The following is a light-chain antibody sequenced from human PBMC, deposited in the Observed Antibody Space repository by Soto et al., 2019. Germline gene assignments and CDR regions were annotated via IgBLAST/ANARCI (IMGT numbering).Light chain of an antibody. J-gene: IGLJ1*01. V-gene: IGLV1-36*01. CDR1: SSNIGNYA. CDR3: AAWDDSLNYV. Sequence: QAVVTQPPSVSEAPGQRVTISCSGSSSNIGNYAVNWYQQVPGKAPKLLIYFDDLLSSGVSDRFSASKSGTSASLAISGLQSEDEAYYYCAAWDDSLNYVFGTGTKVTVL. CDR2: FDD.